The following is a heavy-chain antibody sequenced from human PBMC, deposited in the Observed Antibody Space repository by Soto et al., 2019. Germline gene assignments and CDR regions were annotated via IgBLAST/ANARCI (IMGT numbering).Heavy chain of an antibody. Sequence: EVQGVESGGGLVKPGGSLRLSCVLSGFTFSTYTMNWGRQATGKGLEWVSSINGRSNHVYNADSVKGRFTISRDNAKNSLYLQMSRRRVEDSANYYGGGGDGVVGSSPAFDHWGLGTLVTVSS. CDR1: GFTFSTYT. J-gene: IGHJ4*02. CDR3: GGGDGVVGSSPAFDH. D-gene: IGHD1-26*01. CDR2: INGRSNHV. V-gene: IGHV3-21*01.